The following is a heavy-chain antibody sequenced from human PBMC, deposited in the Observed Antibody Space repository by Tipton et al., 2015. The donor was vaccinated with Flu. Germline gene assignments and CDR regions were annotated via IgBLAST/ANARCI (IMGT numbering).Heavy chain of an antibody. V-gene: IGHV1-69*01. CDR1: GGTFSSYA. J-gene: IGHJ3*02. Sequence: QSGPEVKKPGSSVKVSCKASGGTFSSYAISWVRQAPGQGLEWMGGIIPIFGTANYAQKFQGRVTITADESTSTAYMELSSLRSEDTAVYYCARDSRRPTIQLGAFDIWGQGTMVTVSS. CDR3: ARDSRRPTIQLGAFDI. CDR2: IIPIFGTA. D-gene: IGHD5-18*01.